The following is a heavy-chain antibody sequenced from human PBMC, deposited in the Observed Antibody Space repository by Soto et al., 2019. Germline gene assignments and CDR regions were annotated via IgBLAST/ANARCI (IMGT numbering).Heavy chain of an antibody. CDR2: VKDGGRT. J-gene: IGHJ4*02. D-gene: IGHD5-12*01. CDR1: GGSLTGYS. CDR3: ARGQEGIVATH. V-gene: IGHV4-34*01. Sequence: QVQLQQWGAGLLKPSETLSLTCTVNGGSLTGYSWSWIRQPPGQGLGWIGEVKDGGRTNYSRSLRGLVSISADTSKNHFSLRLNSVTAADTAVYFCARGQEGIVATHWDQGALVTVSS.